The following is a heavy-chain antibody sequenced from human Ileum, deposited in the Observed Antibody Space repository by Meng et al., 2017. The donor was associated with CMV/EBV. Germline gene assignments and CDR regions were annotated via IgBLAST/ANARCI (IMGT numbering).Heavy chain of an antibody. CDR3: ARDQMQFYSSFSKGYFDY. J-gene: IGHJ4*02. D-gene: IGHD6-19*01. CDR1: GDSISSSSYY. CDR2: IYYTEST. V-gene: IGHV4-39*07. Sequence: QLQLQESVPGLVHPSEPLSLTCTVSGDSISSSSYYWGWIRQSPGKGLEWIGTIYYTESTYYNPSLSSRVTMSLDTSTNQFSLQLTSVTAADTAIYYCARDQMQFYSSFSKGYFDYWGRGTLVTVSS.